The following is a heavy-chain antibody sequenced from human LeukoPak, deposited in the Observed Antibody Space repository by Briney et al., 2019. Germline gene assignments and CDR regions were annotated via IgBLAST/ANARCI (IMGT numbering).Heavy chain of an antibody. D-gene: IGHD6-13*01. CDR1: GFIFSKYA. J-gene: IGHJ4*02. V-gene: IGHV3-23*01. Sequence: QSGGSLRLSCAASGFIFSKYAMSWVRQTPGKGLECVSTISGSGGSTYYIDSVKGRFTISRDNSKNTLYLQMNSLRAEDTAVYYCARVIAAAGIDYFDYWGQGTLVTVSS. CDR2: ISGSGGST. CDR3: ARVIAAAGIDYFDY.